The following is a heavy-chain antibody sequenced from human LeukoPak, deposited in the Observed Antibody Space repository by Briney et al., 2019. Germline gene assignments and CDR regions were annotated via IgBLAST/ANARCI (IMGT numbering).Heavy chain of an antibody. V-gene: IGHV3-30-3*01. CDR1: GLYFTSFT. Sequence: GTSLRLSCAASGLYFTSFTMHWVRQAPGTGLGWVALISSDGGSQYYADSVKGRFTISRDTSNNTLSLQMDSLRTGDTAMYYCARASFDVWGQGTMVTVSS. J-gene: IGHJ3*01. CDR3: ARASFDV. CDR2: ISSDGGSQ.